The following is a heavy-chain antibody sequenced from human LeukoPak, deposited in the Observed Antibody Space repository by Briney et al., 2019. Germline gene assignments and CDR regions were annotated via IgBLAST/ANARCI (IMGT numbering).Heavy chain of an antibody. CDR2: MNPNSGNT. CDR1: GYTFTSYD. CDR3: ARELNYDSSGYTPHPGDYYYYGMDV. Sequence: ASVRVSCKTSGYTFTSYDINWVRQATGQGLEWMGWMNPNSGNTNYAQKLQGRVTMTTDTSTSTAYMELRSLRSDDTAVYYCARELNYDSSGYTPHPGDYYYYGMDVWGQGTTVTVSS. V-gene: IGHV1-18*01. D-gene: IGHD3-22*01. J-gene: IGHJ6*02.